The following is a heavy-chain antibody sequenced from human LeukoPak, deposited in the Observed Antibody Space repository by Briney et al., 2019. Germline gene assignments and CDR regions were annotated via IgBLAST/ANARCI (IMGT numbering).Heavy chain of an antibody. CDR3: ARGYSSSHNWFDT. CDR1: GDPISTTSYL. D-gene: IGHD6-13*01. V-gene: IGHV4-39*07. CDR2: TDYSGTT. J-gene: IGHJ5*02. Sequence: PSETLSLTCTLSGDPISTTSYLWAWIRQPPGEGLEWIGSTDYSGTTYYNSSLKCRVTISVERSKNHFSLNLSSLTAADTAVYYCARGYSSSHNWFDTWGQGTQVTVSS.